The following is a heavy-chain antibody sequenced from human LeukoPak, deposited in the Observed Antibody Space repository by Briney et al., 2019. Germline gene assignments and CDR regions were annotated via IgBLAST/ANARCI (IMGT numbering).Heavy chain of an antibody. CDR2: ISYSGST. V-gene: IGHV4-59*01. D-gene: IGHD3-10*01. J-gene: IGHJ3*02. CDR3: AAGGYYGSGAFHI. CDR1: GGSISTYY. Sequence: SETLSLTCTVSGGSISTYYWTWIRQPPGKGLEWIGYISYSGSTNYNPSLKSRVTISEDTSKTQFHLRLRSVTAADTAVYYCAAGGYYGSGAFHIWGQGTTVTVSS.